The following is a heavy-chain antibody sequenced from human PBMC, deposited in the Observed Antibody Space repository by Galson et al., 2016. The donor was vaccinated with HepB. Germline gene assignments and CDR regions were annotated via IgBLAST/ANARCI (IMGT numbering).Heavy chain of an antibody. J-gene: IGHJ5*02. D-gene: IGHD2/OR15-2a*01. Sequence: SETLSLTCTVSGGSISGYYWSWIRQPPGQGLEWIGYIHYTGSTRYNPSLKGRVTISVDTSNNQFSLKLSSVTAADTAVYYCARLHFHFLEEFDPWGQGTLVTVSS. CDR3: ARLHFHFLEEFDP. CDR2: IHYTGST. V-gene: IGHV4-59*01. CDR1: GGSISGYY.